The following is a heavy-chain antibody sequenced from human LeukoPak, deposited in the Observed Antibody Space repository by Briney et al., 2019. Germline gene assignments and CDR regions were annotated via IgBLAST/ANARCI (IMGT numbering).Heavy chain of an antibody. J-gene: IGHJ4*02. Sequence: GSLRLFCTTSGFTFSDYYMSWVRQAPGKGLELVSFFSSSGNMIYYADSVKGRFTMSRDNSKNTQYLQMNSLRAEDTAVYYCAKEINYYYDSSGGFDYWGQGTLVTVSS. CDR1: GFTFSDYY. D-gene: IGHD3-22*01. V-gene: IGHV3-23*01. CDR3: AKEINYYYDSSGGFDY. CDR2: FSSSGNMI.